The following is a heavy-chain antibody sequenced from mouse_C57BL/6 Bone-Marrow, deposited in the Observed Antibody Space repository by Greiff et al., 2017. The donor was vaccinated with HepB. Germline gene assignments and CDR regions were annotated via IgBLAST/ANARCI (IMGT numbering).Heavy chain of an antibody. CDR3: ARVLRFEAY. Sequence: QVQLKESGAELARPGASVKLSCKASGYTFTSYGISWVKQRTGQGLEWIGEIYPRSGNTYYNEKFKGKATLTADKSSSTAYMELRSLTSEDSAVYFCARVLRFEAYWGQGTLVTVSA. D-gene: IGHD1-1*01. CDR2: IYPRSGNT. CDR1: GYTFTSYG. V-gene: IGHV1-81*01. J-gene: IGHJ3*01.